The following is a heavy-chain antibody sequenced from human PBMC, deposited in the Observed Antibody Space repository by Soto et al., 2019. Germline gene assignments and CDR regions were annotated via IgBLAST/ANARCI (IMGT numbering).Heavy chain of an antibody. CDR3: AKDPRCLEWLVQENYYYYMDG. CDR1: GFTFSSYG. D-gene: IGHD3-3*01. J-gene: IGHJ6*03. V-gene: IGHV3-30*18. Sequence: QVQLVESGGGVVQPGRSLRLSCAASGFTFSSYGMHWVRQAPGKGLVWVAVISYDGSNKYYADSVKGRFTISRDNSKNTLHLQMNSRRAEDTAVYYWAKDPRCLEWLVQENYYYYMDGWGKGTTVTVSS. CDR2: ISYDGSNK.